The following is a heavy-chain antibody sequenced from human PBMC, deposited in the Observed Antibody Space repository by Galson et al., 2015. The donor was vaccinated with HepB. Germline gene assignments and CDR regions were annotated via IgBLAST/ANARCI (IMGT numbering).Heavy chain of an antibody. V-gene: IGHV3-53*04. D-gene: IGHD2-2*01. CDR3: ASPRPPGGPAAKVPYYYYGMDV. J-gene: IGHJ6*02. CDR1: GFTVSSNY. Sequence: SLRLSCAASGFTVSSNYMSWVRQAPGKGLEWVSVIYSGGSTYYADSVKGRFTISRHNSKNTLYLQMNSLRAEDTAVYYCASPRPPGGPAAKVPYYYYGMDVWGQGTTVTVSS. CDR2: IYSGGST.